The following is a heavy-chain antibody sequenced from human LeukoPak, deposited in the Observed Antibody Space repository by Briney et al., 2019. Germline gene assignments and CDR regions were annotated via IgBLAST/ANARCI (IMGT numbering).Heavy chain of an antibody. Sequence: GGSLRLSCAASGFTFSSYGMHWVRQAPGKGLEWVAVIWYDGSNKYYADSVKGRFTISRDNSKNTLYLQMNSLRAEDTAVYYCARDGPMVRGKAALYYYGMDVWGQGTTVTVSS. V-gene: IGHV3-33*01. J-gene: IGHJ6*02. CDR1: GFTFSSYG. CDR3: ARDGPMVRGKAALYYYGMDV. D-gene: IGHD3-10*01. CDR2: IWYDGSNK.